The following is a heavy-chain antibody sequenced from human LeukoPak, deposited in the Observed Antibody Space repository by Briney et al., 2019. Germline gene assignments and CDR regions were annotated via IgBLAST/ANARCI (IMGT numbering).Heavy chain of an antibody. V-gene: IGHV3-30*14. CDR3: AREYSGSRYRENYCYGMDV. J-gene: IGHJ6*02. CDR1: GFTFSSYA. D-gene: IGHD6-13*01. CDR2: ISYDGSNK. Sequence: GGSLRLSCAASGFTFSSYAMHWVRQAPGKGLEWVAVISYDGSNKYYADSVKGRFTISRDNSKNTLYLQMNSLRAEDTAVYYCAREYSGSRYRENYCYGMDVWGQGTTVTVSS.